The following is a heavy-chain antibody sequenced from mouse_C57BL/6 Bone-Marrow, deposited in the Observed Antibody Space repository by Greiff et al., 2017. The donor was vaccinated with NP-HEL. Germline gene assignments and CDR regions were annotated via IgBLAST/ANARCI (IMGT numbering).Heavy chain of an antibody. CDR3: ARREGGYYGY. CDR2: INPGSGGT. Sequence: QVQLKQSGAELVRPGTSVKVSCKASGYAFTNYLIEWVKQRPGQGLEWIGVINPGSGGTNYNEKFKGKATLTADKSSSTAYMQLSSLTSEDSAVYFCARREGGYYGYWGQGTTLTVSS. V-gene: IGHV1-54*01. D-gene: IGHD1-1*01. CDR1: GYAFTNYL. J-gene: IGHJ2*01.